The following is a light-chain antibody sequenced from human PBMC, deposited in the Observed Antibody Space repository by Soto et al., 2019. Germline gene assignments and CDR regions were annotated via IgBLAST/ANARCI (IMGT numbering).Light chain of an antibody. CDR3: QKFNTAPLT. CDR2: SAS. Sequence: DIQMTQSPSSLSASVGDRVTITCRASQDISVYLAWYQQKPGKVPKLLIYSASTLQSGVPSRFSGSRSGTDFNLTISSLQPEDVATYYCQKFNTAPLTFGQGKRLEIK. V-gene: IGKV1-27*01. CDR1: QDISVY. J-gene: IGKJ5*01.